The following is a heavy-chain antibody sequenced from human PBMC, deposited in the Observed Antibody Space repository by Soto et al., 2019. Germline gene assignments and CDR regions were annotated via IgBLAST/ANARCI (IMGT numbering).Heavy chain of an antibody. D-gene: IGHD6-6*01. J-gene: IGHJ4*02. CDR1: GFTFSSYS. CDR2: ISSSSSYI. Sequence: GGSLRLSCAASGFTFSSYSMNWVRQAPGKGLEWVSSISSSSSYIYYADSVKGRFTISRDNAKNSLYLQMNSLRAEDTAVYYGARGGGGSSSFDYGGQGTLVTVSS. V-gene: IGHV3-21*01. CDR3: ARGGGGSSSFDY.